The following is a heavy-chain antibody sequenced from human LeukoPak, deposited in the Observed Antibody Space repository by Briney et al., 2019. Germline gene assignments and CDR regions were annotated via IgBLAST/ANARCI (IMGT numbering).Heavy chain of an antibody. V-gene: IGHV1-69*05. CDR2: ITPIFGTA. CDR1: GGTFSTYA. J-gene: IGHJ4*02. Sequence: SVKVSFKASGGTFSTYAINWVRQAPGQGLEWMGGITPIFGTANYAQKFQGRVTITTDESTSTAYMELSSLRSEDTAVYYCARVFARSGEISGSYYYYWGQGTLVTVSS. CDR3: ARVFARSGEISGSYYYY. D-gene: IGHD1-26*01.